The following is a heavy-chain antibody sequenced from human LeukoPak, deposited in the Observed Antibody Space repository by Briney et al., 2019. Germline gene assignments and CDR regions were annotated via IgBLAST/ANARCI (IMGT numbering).Heavy chain of an antibody. CDR2: IYYSGST. CDR3: ARRPEYPPRLDY. Sequence: SETLSLTCTVSGASIRTYYWSWIRQPPGKGLEWIGYIYYSGSTNYNPSLKSRVTISVDTSKNQFSLKLSSVTAADTAVYYCARRPEYPPRLDYWGQGTLVTVSS. D-gene: IGHD6-6*01. J-gene: IGHJ4*02. V-gene: IGHV4-59*12. CDR1: GASIRTYY.